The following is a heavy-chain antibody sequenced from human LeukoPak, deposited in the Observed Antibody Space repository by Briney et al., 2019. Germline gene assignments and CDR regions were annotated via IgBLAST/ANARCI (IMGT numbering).Heavy chain of an antibody. J-gene: IGHJ4*02. V-gene: IGHV3-33*01. CDR1: GFTFSSYG. Sequence: GGSLRLSCAASGFTFSSYGVHWVRQAPGKGQEWVAVIWYDGSNKYYADSVKGRFTISRDNSKNTLYLQMNSLRAEDTAVYYCATGGYYYDSSGSFDYWGQGTLVTVSS. CDR3: ATGGYYYDSSGSFDY. CDR2: IWYDGSNK. D-gene: IGHD3-22*01.